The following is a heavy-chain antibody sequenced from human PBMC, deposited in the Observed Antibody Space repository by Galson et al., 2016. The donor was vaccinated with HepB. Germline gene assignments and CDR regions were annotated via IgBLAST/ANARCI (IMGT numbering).Heavy chain of an antibody. CDR2: ISGGGSVI. J-gene: IGHJ6*02. V-gene: IGHV3-48*03. CDR1: RFTFGSYG. Sequence: SLRLSCAGSRFTFGSYGFNWVRQAPGKGLEWVSYISGGGSVIYYADSLKGRFNISRDNAKNLLYLQINSLRDEDTAVYYCARGRGSGRVPIDAWGQGTTVTVSS. CDR3: ARGRGSGRVPIDA. D-gene: IGHD3-10*01.